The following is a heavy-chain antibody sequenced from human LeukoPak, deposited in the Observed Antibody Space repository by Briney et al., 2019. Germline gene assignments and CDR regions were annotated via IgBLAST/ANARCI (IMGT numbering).Heavy chain of an antibody. CDR2: IYYSGST. CDR3: ARDKVGDYYDSSGFDY. Sequence: ASETLSLTCTVSGGSISSYYWSWIRQPPGKGLEWIGYIYYSGSTNYNPSLKSRVTISVDTSKNQFSLKLSSVTAADTAVYYCARDKVGDYYDSSGFDYWGQGTLVTVSS. CDR1: GGSISSYY. D-gene: IGHD3-22*01. V-gene: IGHV4-59*01. J-gene: IGHJ4*02.